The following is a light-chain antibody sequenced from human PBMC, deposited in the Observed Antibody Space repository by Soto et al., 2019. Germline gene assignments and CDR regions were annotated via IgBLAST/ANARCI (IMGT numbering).Light chain of an antibody. J-gene: IGKJ1*01. CDR1: QSICSY. CDR2: AAS. CDR3: QQSYSTPSWT. V-gene: IGKV1-39*01. Sequence: DIQLTQSPSSLSSSVGGRVTITCRASQSICSYLNWYQQKPGKAPKLLIYAASSLQRGVPPRFSGSSSGTEFTLTISSLQPDDFATYYCQQSYSTPSWTFGQGTKVDIK.